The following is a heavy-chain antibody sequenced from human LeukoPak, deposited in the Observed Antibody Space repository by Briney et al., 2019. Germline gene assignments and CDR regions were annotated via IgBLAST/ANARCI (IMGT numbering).Heavy chain of an antibody. Sequence: PGGPLRLSCAASSFTFSSYWMTWVRQAPGKGLEWVSAISGSGGSTYYADSVKGRFTISRDNSKNTLYLQMNSLRAEDTAVYYCAKDLPLTPIRSRYYFDYWGQGTLVTVSS. J-gene: IGHJ4*02. D-gene: IGHD2-15*01. CDR1: SFTFSSYW. CDR2: ISGSGGST. V-gene: IGHV3-23*01. CDR3: AKDLPLTPIRSRYYFDY.